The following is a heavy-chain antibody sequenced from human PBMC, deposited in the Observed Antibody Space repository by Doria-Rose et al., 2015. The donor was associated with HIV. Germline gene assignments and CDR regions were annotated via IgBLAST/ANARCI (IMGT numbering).Heavy chain of an antibody. V-gene: IGHV4-34*01. Sequence: QVQLQAWGAGMVKPSETLSLTCAVFGGCFSGYYWSWIRQPPGKGLEWIGESNHSGSTNYKTSLKSRVTISLDTSKNLFSLKLSSVTAADTAVYYCARGLLRGGWNDVDYYYGMDVWGQGTTVTVSS. CDR1: GGCFSGYY. J-gene: IGHJ6*02. D-gene: IGHD1-1*01. CDR3: ARGLLRGGWNDVDYYYGMDV. CDR2: SNHSGST.